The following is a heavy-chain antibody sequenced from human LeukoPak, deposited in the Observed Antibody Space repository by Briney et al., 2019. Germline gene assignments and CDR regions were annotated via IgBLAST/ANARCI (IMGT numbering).Heavy chain of an antibody. CDR2: ISGSGSDT. D-gene: IGHD2-8*02. CDR3: VKAPIYCTVTNCPSDF. CDR1: GITLSNYG. J-gene: IGHJ1*01. V-gene: IGHV3-23*01. Sequence: GGSLRLSCAVSGITLSNYGMSWVRQAPGEGLEGVAGISGSGSDTVYADSAKGRFTISRDNSKNTLYLQMNSLRGEDTAVYYCVKAPIYCTVTNCPSDFWGQGTLVTVSS.